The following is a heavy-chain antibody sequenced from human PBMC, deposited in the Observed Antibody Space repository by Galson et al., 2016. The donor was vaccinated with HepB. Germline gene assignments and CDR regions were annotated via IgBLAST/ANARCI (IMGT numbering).Heavy chain of an antibody. D-gene: IGHD2-2*01. J-gene: IGHJ5*02. CDR3: ARAAVIPGARMIFDP. V-gene: IGHV4-4*02. CDR2: IYHTGTS. Sequence: TLSLTCTVSGASISDSNWWTWVRQVPEKGLEWLGEIYHTGTSNNNPFLSSRFTLSVDKSRNQFSLNVTSVTAADTAVYYCARAAVIPGARMIFDPWGQGTLVTVSS. CDR1: GASISDSNW.